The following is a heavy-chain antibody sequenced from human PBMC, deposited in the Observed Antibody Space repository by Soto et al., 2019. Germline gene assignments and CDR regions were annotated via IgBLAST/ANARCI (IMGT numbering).Heavy chain of an antibody. V-gene: IGHV3-30*18. J-gene: IGHJ4*02. Sequence: GGSLRLSCAASGFTFGSYGMHWVRQAPGKGLEWVAVISYDGSNKYYADSVKGRFTISRDNSKNTLYLQMNSLRAEDTAVYYCAKFSDYYGSGSFCPYWGQGTLVTVSS. CDR1: GFTFGSYG. CDR3: AKFSDYYGSGSFCPY. D-gene: IGHD3-10*01. CDR2: ISYDGSNK.